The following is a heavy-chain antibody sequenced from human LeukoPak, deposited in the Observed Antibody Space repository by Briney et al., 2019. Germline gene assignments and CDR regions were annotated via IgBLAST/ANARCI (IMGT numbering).Heavy chain of an antibody. CDR2: IFSSGST. Sequence: SETLSLTCTVSNDSMTRYYWAWIRQPAGKGLEWIGRIFSSGSTNYNPSLKSRVTMSVDTSKNQFSLKLSSVTAADTAVYYCARAGYYYGSGRHFDYWGQGTLVTVSS. D-gene: IGHD3-10*01. CDR1: NDSMTRYY. J-gene: IGHJ4*02. V-gene: IGHV4-4*07. CDR3: ARAGYYYGSGRHFDY.